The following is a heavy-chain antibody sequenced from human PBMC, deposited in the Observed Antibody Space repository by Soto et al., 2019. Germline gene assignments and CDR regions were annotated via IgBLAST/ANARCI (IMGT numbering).Heavy chain of an antibody. CDR3: AGSGYYQNSGIDV. CDR2: IYHSGSS. Sequence: QLQLQESGSGLVKPSQTLSLTCAVSGGSISSGGYSWSWIRQPPGKGLEWIGYIYHSGSSYYNPSLKSRVTISLDRSKTQFSLKLSSVSAADTAVYCCAGSGYYQNSGIDVWGQGTTVTVSS. V-gene: IGHV4-30-2*01. J-gene: IGHJ6*02. D-gene: IGHD3-22*01. CDR1: GGSISSGGYS.